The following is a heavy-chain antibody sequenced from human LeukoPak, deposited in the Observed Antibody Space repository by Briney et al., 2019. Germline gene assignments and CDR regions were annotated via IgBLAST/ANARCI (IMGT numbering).Heavy chain of an antibody. Sequence: KPSETLSLTCAVYGGSFRDYYWSWIRQPPGKGLEWIGEINHSGSTNYNPSLKSRVTISIDTSKNQFSLKLTSVTAADTAVYYCAKAPYLSTGSWGQGILVAVSS. CDR3: AKAPYLSTGS. J-gene: IGHJ3*01. CDR2: INHSGST. V-gene: IGHV4-34*01. D-gene: IGHD3-22*01. CDR1: GGSFRDYY.